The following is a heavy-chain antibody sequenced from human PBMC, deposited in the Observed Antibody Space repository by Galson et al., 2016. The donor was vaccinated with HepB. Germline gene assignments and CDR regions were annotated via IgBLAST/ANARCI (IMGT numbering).Heavy chain of an antibody. CDR3: ARDGGVLLLNYFDS. D-gene: IGHD2-21*01. V-gene: IGHV4-59*01. CDR1: GVSINSYY. Sequence: ETLSLTCSVSGVSINSYYWGWIRQPPGKGLEWIGYIFNSAGTHYKPSLKSRVTMSVDTSKNPFSLQLRSVTAADTAVYYCARDGGVLLLNYFDSWGQGTLVTVSS. J-gene: IGHJ4*02. CDR2: IFNSAGT.